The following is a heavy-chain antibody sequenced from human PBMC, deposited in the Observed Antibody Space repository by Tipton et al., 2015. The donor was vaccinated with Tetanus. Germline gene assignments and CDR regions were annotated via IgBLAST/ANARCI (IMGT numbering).Heavy chain of an antibody. V-gene: IGHV5-51*01. J-gene: IGHJ6*02. CDR1: GYNFPNYW. Sequence: VQLVQSGAEVKKPGESLKISCQGSGYNFPNYWINWVRRMPVKGLEWMGILFPGDSDTRYSPSFEGQVTISAERSSNTAFLQWSSLKASDNGIYYCAGSRRPNTLDYFYGKDAWGHGTTVTVSS. D-gene: IGHD1-1*01. CDR2: LFPGDSDT. CDR3: AGSRRPNTLDYFYGKDA.